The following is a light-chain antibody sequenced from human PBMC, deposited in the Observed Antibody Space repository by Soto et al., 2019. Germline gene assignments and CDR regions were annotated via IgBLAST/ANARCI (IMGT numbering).Light chain of an antibody. CDR3: MQGTHWPPST. Sequence: DVVMTQSPLSLPVTLGQPASISCRSSQSLVYSDGNAYLNWFHQRPGQSPRRLIYKVSYRDSGVPDIFSGSGSGTDFTLKISRVEAEDVGVYYCMQGTHWPPSTFGQGTKLEIK. CDR2: KVS. V-gene: IGKV2-30*01. J-gene: IGKJ2*01. CDR1: QSLVYSDGNAY.